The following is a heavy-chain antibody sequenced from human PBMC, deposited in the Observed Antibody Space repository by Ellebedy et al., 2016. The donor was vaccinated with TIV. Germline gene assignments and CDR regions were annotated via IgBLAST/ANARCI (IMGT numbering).Heavy chain of an antibody. D-gene: IGHD2/OR15-2a*01. J-gene: IGHJ4*02. CDR1: GFTFSNYG. V-gene: IGHV3-33*01. CDR2: IWYDGSNE. CDR3: ARDDEYRFDY. Sequence: GESLKISCAASGFTFSNYGMYWARQAPGKGLEWVAIIWYDGSNEDYADSVKGRLTISRDNSKKTLYLQMNSLRAEDSAVYYCARDDEYRFDYWGQGALVTVSS.